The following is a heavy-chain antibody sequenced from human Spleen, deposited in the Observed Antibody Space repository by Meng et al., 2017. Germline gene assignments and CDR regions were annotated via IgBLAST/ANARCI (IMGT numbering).Heavy chain of an antibody. CDR2: IYYSGST. CDR1: GGSISSGGYY. Sequence: LRLSCTVSGGSISSGGYYWSWIRQHPGMGLEWIGYIYYSGSTYYNPSLKSRVTISVDTSKNQFSLKLSSVTAADTAVYYCARGNGYSYGYYFDYWGQGKLVTVSS. J-gene: IGHJ4*02. V-gene: IGHV4-31*03. D-gene: IGHD5-18*01. CDR3: ARGNGYSYGYYFDY.